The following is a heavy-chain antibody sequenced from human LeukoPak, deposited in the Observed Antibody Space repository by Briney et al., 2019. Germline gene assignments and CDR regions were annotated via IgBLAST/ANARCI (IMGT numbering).Heavy chain of an antibody. V-gene: IGHV3-48*04. J-gene: IGHJ4*02. CDR1: GFTFSSYS. CDR2: ISSSSSTI. D-gene: IGHD3-9*01. Sequence: GGSLRLSCAASGFTFSSYSMNWVRQAPGKGLEWVSYISSSSSTIYYADSVKGRSTISRDNAKNSLYLQMNSLRAEDTAVYYCARGPMDYDILTGYSPDYFDYWGQGTLVTVSS. CDR3: ARGPMDYDILTGYSPDYFDY.